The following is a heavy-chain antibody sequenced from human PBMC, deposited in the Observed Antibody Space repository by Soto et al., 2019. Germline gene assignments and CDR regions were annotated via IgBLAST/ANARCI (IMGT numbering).Heavy chain of an antibody. CDR3: ARDYSGAFDY. CDR2: IYYSGST. Sequence: SETLSLTCTVSGGSISSYYLSWIRQPPGKGLEWIGYIYYSGSTNYNPSLKSRVTISVDTSKNQFSLKLSSVTAADTAVYYCARDYSGAFDYWGQGTMVTVS. V-gene: IGHV4-59*01. J-gene: IGHJ4*02. CDR1: GGSISSYY. D-gene: IGHD3-10*01.